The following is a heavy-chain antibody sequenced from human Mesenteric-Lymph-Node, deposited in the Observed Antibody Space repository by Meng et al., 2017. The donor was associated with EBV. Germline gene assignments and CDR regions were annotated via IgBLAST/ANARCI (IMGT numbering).Heavy chain of an antibody. CDR2: IFHSGGT. Sequence: QVQLKESGQGLVKPSGPLSPTCPVSSGSISNSNWWSWVRQPPGKGLQWIGEIFHSGGTNYNPSLKSRVTISVDKSKNQFSLKVNSLTAADTAVYYCARITFGGAIGDWGQGTLVTVSS. J-gene: IGHJ4*02. CDR3: ARITFGGAIGD. D-gene: IGHD3-16*02. CDR1: SGSISNSNW. V-gene: IGHV4-4*02.